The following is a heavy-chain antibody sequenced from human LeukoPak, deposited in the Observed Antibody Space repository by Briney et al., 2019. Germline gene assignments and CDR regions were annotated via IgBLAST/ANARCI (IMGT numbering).Heavy chain of an antibody. V-gene: IGHV1-46*03. Sequence: GSVKVSCKASGYTFTSYYMRWVRQAPGQGLEWMSIINPSGGTTDSAQTLRSSGTATTDTTTSTVYIGKSSLRAERTATYYSARDDWHALDIWGQGTMVTVSS. CDR2: INPSGGTT. J-gene: IGHJ3*02. CDR1: GYTFTSYY. CDR3: ARDDWHALDI. D-gene: IGHD2-21*01.